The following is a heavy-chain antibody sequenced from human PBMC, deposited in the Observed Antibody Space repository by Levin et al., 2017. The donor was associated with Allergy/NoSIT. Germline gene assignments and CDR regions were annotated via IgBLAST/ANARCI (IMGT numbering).Heavy chain of an antibody. CDR3: ARGHYAVPASDYYGMDV. CDR2: ISAYNGNT. V-gene: IGHV1-18*01. D-gene: IGHD3-16*01. CDR1: GYTFTIYG. Sequence: ASVKVSCKASGYTFTIYGISWVRQAPGQGLEWMGWISAYNGNTNYAQNLQGRVTMTTDTSSSTAYMELRSLRSDDTAVYYCARGHYAVPASDYYGMDVWGQATTVTVSS. J-gene: IGHJ6*02.